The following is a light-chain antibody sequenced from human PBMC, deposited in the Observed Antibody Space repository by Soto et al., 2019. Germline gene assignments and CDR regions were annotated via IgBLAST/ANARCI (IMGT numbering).Light chain of an antibody. J-gene: IGKJ4*01. CDR1: QGIRSY. CDR2: AAS. V-gene: IGKV1-9*01. CDR3: QQLNSYPLT. Sequence: IQLTQSPSSLSASVGDRVTITCRASQGIRSYLAWYQQKPGKAPKLLIYAASTLQRGVPSRFSDSGSGTDFTLTISSLQPEDFATYYCQQLNSYPLTFGGGTKVDIK.